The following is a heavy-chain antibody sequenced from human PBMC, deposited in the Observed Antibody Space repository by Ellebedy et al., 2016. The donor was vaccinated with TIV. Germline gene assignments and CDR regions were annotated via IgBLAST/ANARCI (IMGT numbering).Heavy chain of an antibody. CDR3: ARGRQSGDTETGDAFDI. D-gene: IGHD1-14*01. CDR2: ISYDGSNK. J-gene: IGHJ3*02. CDR1: GFTFSSYA. V-gene: IGHV3-30*01. Sequence: GGSLRLSCAASGFTFSSYAMHWVRQAPGKGLEWVAVISYDGSNKYYADSVKGRFTISRDNSKNTLYLQMNSLRAEDTAVYYCARGRQSGDTETGDAFDIWGQGTMVTVSS.